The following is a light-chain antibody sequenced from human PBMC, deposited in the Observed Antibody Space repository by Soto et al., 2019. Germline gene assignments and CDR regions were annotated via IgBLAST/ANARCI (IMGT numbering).Light chain of an antibody. CDR1: SGHSSYA. CDR2: LNSDGSH. Sequence: QLVLTQSPSASASLGASVKLTCTLSSGHSSYAIAWHQQQPEKGPRYLMKLNSDGSHSKGDGIPARFSGTSSGAERYLTISSLQSEDEADYSCQTWGTGIIVFGGGTKVTVL. J-gene: IGLJ2*01. V-gene: IGLV4-69*01. CDR3: QTWGTGIIV.